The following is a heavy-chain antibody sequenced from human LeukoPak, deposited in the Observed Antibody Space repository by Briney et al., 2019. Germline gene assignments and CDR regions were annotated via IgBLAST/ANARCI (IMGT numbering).Heavy chain of an antibody. CDR1: GFTVSSNY. V-gene: IGHV3-66*01. D-gene: IGHD3-22*01. J-gene: IGHJ1*01. CDR2: IYRGRST. Sequence: GGSLRLSCAASGFTVSSNYMSWVRQAPGKGLEWVSIIYRGRSTYYADSVKGRFTISRDNSKNTLYLQMNNLRAGDTAIYYCTAVHFDSSGELAHWGQGTLVTVSS. CDR3: TAVHFDSSGELAH.